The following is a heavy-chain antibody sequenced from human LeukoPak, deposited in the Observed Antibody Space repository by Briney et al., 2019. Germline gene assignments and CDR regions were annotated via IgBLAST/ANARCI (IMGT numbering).Heavy chain of an antibody. J-gene: IGHJ5*02. V-gene: IGHV3-21*01. CDR1: GFTFSSYS. CDR2: ISSSSSYI. Sequence: GGSLSLFCAASGFTFSSYSMNWVRQAPGKGLEWVSSISSSSSYIYYADSVKGRFTISRDNAKNSLYLQMNSLRAEDTAVYYCARDYYGDYGNWFDPWGQGTLVTVSS. D-gene: IGHD4-17*01. CDR3: ARDYYGDYGNWFDP.